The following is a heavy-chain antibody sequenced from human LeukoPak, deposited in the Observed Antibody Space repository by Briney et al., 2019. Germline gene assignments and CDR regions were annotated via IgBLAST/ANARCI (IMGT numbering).Heavy chain of an antibody. CDR2: IYYSGST. Sequence: PSETLSLTCTVSAGSISSSSYYLGWIRQPPGKGLEWVVSIYYSGSTYYNPSLKSRVIISVDTSKNQFSLKLSSVTAADTAVYYCARRGPYYYGSGSPFDYWGQGTLVTVSS. J-gene: IGHJ4*02. D-gene: IGHD3-10*01. CDR1: AGSISSSSYY. CDR3: ARRGPYYYGSGSPFDY. V-gene: IGHV4-39*01.